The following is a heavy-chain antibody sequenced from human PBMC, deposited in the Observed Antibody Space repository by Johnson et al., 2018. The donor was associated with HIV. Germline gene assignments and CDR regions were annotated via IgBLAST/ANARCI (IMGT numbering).Heavy chain of an antibody. CDR2: IKQHGSEK. J-gene: IGHJ3*02. V-gene: IGHV3-7*03. CDR3: ARGLLYSSSSGLDAFDI. Sequence: VQLVESGGGLIQPGGSLRLSCAASGFTVSSNYMSWVRQAPGKGLEWVANIKQHGSEKYYVDSVKGRFTISRDNAKNSLYLQMNSLRAEDTAFYYCARGLLYSSSSGLDAFDIWGQGTMVTVSS. CDR1: GFTVSSNY. D-gene: IGHD6-6*01.